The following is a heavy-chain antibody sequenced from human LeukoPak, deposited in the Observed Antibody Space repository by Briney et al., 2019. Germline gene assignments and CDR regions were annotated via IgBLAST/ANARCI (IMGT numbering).Heavy chain of an antibody. D-gene: IGHD4-17*01. J-gene: IGHJ4*02. CDR2: IYYSGST. CDR3: ARGGPTVTTWGY. Sequence: SETLSLSCTVSGGSISSSSYYWGWIRQPPGKGLEWIGSIYYSGSTYYNPSLKSRVTISVDTSKNQFSLKLSSVTAADTAVYYCARGGPTVTTWGYWGQGTLVTVSS. CDR1: GGSISSSSYY. V-gene: IGHV4-39*01.